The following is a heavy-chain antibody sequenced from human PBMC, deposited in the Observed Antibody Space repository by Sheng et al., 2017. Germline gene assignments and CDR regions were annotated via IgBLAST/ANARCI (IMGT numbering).Heavy chain of an antibody. Sequence: QVQLVQSGAEMKKPGASVKVSCKPSRGSFNAYGISWVRQAPGHGLEWVGVIIPVGRRANYAQKFQDRVTITADESTSTVYMEVTSLRPEDTAVYYCARLAYSDYDWGLGTLVTVSS. CDR1: RGSFNAYG. D-gene: IGHD4-17*01. J-gene: IGHJ4*02. CDR2: IIPVGRRA. CDR3: ARLAYSDYD. V-gene: IGHV1-69*13.